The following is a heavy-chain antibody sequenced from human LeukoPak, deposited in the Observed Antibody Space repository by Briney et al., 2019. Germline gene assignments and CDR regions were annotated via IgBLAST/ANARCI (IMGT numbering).Heavy chain of an antibody. D-gene: IGHD5-24*01. CDR3: ARQESEMTTPANRYFDL. CDR2: IFPDGSDT. CDR1: GYIAHDW. J-gene: IGHJ4*02. V-gene: IGHV5-51*01. Sequence: GESLKISCKGSGYIAHDWIGWVRQMPGKGLEWMGIIFPDGSDTIYSPSFQGQVTISADKSINTAYLQWSNLKASDSAIYYCARQESEMTTPANRYFDLWGQGTLITVSS.